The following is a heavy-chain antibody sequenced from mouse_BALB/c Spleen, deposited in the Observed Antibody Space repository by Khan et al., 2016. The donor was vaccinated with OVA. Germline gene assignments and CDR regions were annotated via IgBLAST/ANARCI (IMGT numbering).Heavy chain of an antibody. Sequence: VQLKESGPGLVAPSQSLSFTCTASGFSLTSNGVHWVRQPPGKGLEWLGVIWAGGSTNYYSALMSRLSISKDNSKSQVFLIMNSLQTDDTAMYYCARLEDIWGQGTTLTVSS. V-gene: IGHV2-9*02. CDR2: IWAGGST. J-gene: IGHJ2*01. CDR3: ARLEDI. CDR1: GFSLTSNG. D-gene: IGHD1-3*01.